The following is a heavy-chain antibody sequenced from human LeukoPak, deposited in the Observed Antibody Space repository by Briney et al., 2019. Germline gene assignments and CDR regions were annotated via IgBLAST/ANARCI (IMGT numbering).Heavy chain of an antibody. CDR1: GFTFSSYG. D-gene: IGHD3-10*02. V-gene: IGHV3-48*04. Sequence: GGSLRLSCAASGFTFSSYGMNWVRQAPGKGLEWVSYISSSGSTIYYADSVKGRFTISRDNTKNSLYLQMNSLRAEDTAVYYCAELGITMIGGVWGKGTTVTISS. J-gene: IGHJ6*04. CDR2: ISSSGSTI. CDR3: AELGITMIGGV.